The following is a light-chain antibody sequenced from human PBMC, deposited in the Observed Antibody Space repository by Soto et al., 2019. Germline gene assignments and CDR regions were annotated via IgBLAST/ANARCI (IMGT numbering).Light chain of an antibody. V-gene: IGKV2-30*01. CDR1: QGLVYSDGNTF. CDR3: VRGTPWPWT. Sequence: DVVMTQSPLSLSVTLGQPASISCRSSQGLVYSDGNTFLNWFHQRPGQSPRRLIYQVSNRDSGVPDRFSGSGSGTDYTLTISRVEAEDVGIYYCVRGTPWPWTFGQGTKVEIK. CDR2: QVS. J-gene: IGKJ1*01.